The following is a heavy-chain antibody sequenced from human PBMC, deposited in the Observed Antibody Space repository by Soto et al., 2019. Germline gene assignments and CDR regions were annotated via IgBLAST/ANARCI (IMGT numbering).Heavy chain of an antibody. CDR3: AGGRWLPLPNY. CDR2: IYYSGST. Sequence: SETLSLTCTVSGGSISSYYWSWIRQPPGKGLEWIGYIYYSGSTDYNPSLKSRVTISVDTTKNQFSLKLSSVTAADTAVYYCAGGRWLPLPNYCGQGTLVTGS. J-gene: IGHJ4*02. CDR1: GGSISSYY. D-gene: IGHD5-12*01. V-gene: IGHV4-59*01.